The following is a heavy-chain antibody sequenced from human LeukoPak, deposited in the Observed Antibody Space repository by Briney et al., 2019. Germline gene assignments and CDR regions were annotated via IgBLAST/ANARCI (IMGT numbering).Heavy chain of an antibody. Sequence: ASVKVSCRASGYTFTGYYMHWVRQAPGQGLEWMGWINPNSGGTNYAQKFQGRDTMTRDTSISTAYMELSRLRSDDTAVYYCAMGTGRFGKPFDYWGQGTLVTVSS. CDR3: AMGTGRFGKPFDY. CDR1: GYTFTGYY. V-gene: IGHV1-2*02. CDR2: INPNSGGT. J-gene: IGHJ4*02. D-gene: IGHD3-10*01.